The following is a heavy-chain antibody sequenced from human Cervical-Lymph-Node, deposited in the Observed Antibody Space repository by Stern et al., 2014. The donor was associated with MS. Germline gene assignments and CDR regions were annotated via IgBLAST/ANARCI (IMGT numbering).Heavy chain of an antibody. Sequence: VQLVQSGGDLVQPGRALRLSCVASGFKFEDYAMFWVRQAPGKGLEWGSGISWNSDVIAYADSVKGRFSVSRDNAKNSLTLQMHSLRIEDTALYFCARGLETFSGYDHAIDYWGQGTLVTVSS. CDR2: ISWNSDVI. CDR3: ARGLETFSGYDHAIDY. CDR1: GFKFEDYA. D-gene: IGHD5-12*01. J-gene: IGHJ4*02. V-gene: IGHV3-9*01.